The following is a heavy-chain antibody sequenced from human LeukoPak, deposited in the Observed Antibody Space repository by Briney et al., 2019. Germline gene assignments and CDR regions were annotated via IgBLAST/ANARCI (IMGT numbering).Heavy chain of an antibody. D-gene: IGHD5-24*01. V-gene: IGHV3-74*01. J-gene: IGHJ3*01. Sequence: GGSLRLSCAASGFTFSSYWMDWVRQAPGKGLVWVSRINTDGSSTSYADSVKGRFTISRDNAKNTLYLQMNSLRAEDTAVYYCAREGRRWLQLQVWGQGTMVTVSS. CDR3: AREGRRWLQLQV. CDR2: INTDGSST. CDR1: GFTFSSYW.